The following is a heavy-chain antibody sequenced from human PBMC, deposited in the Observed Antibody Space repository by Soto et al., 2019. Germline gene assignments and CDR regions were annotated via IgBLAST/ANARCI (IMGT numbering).Heavy chain of an antibody. D-gene: IGHD6-19*01. CDR2: ISYDGSNK. Sequence: QVQLVESGGGVVQPGRSLRLSCAASGFTFSSYAMHWVRQAPGKGLEWVAVISYDGSNKYYADSVKGRFTISRDNSKNTLYLQMNGLRAEDTAVYYCARDRERSGWYGYFDYWGQGTLVTVSS. J-gene: IGHJ4*02. V-gene: IGHV3-30-3*01. CDR3: ARDRERSGWYGYFDY. CDR1: GFTFSSYA.